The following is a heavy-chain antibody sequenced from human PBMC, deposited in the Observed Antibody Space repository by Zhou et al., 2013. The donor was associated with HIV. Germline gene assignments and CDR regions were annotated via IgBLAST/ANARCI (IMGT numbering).Heavy chain of an antibody. CDR2: IIPIFGTA. J-gene: IGHJ4*02. V-gene: IGHV1-69*13. CDR1: GYTFTSYG. D-gene: IGHD3-22*01. Sequence: QVQLVQSGAELKKPGASVKVSCKASGYTFTSYGISWVRQAPGQGLEWMGGIIPIFGTANYAQKFQGRVAITAAESTSTAYMELSSLRSEDTAVYYCARCYYDNSGCDYWGQGTLVTVSS. CDR3: ARCYYDNSGCDY.